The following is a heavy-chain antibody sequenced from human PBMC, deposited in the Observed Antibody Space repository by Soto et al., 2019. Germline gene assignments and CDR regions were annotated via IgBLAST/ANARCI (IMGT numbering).Heavy chain of an antibody. Sequence: SETLSLTCAVSGGSISSSNWWSWVRQPPGKGLEWIGEIYHSGSTNYNPSLKSRVTMSVDKSKNQFSLKLSSVTAADTAVYYCARASNDNYYFDYWGQGTLVTVSS. CDR3: ARASNDNYYFDY. CDR2: IYHSGST. J-gene: IGHJ4*02. V-gene: IGHV4-4*02. D-gene: IGHD1-1*01. CDR1: GGSISSSNW.